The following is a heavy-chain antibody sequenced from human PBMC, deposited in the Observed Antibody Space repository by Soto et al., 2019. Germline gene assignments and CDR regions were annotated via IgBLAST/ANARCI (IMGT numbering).Heavy chain of an antibody. D-gene: IGHD3-22*01. CDR3: ARGSYYYYSSGYCPGYYYYCMDL. Sequence: ASVKVSCKASGYTFTGYYMHCERQATGQGLEWMGGINPNSGGTNYAQKFPVRVALPRDTTISTAYMELSRLKADDSALHDCARGSYYYYSSGYCPGYYYYCMDLWGPGTTVTVPS. CDR1: GYTFTGYY. J-gene: IGHJ6*02. CDR2: INPNSGGT. V-gene: IGHV1-2*02.